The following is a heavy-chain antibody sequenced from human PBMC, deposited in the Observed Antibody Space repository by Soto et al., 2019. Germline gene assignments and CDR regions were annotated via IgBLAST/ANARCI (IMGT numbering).Heavy chain of an antibody. Sequence: QVQLVQSGAEVKKPGASVKVSCKASGYTFTSYGISWVRQAPGQGLEWMGWISAYNGNTNYAQKLPGRVTMTKDTSTSTAYMELRSLRSDDTAVYYCARDLWVQYGEGRHFDYCGQGTLVTVSS. CDR3: ARDLWVQYGEGRHFDY. CDR2: ISAYNGNT. V-gene: IGHV1-18*04. D-gene: IGHD4-17*01. J-gene: IGHJ4*02. CDR1: GYTFTSYG.